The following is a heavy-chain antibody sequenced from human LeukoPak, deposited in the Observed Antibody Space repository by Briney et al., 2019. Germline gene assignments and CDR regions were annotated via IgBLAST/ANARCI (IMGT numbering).Heavy chain of an antibody. CDR1: GGSISSYY. CDR2: IYYSGST. J-gene: IGHJ6*03. V-gene: IGHV4-59*01. Sequence: ASETLSLTCTVSGGSISSYYWSWIRQPPRKGLEWIGYIYYSGSTNYNPSLKSRVTISVDTSKNQFSLKLSSVTAADTAVYYCARGAVVVVAATFYYYYMDVWGKGTTVTISS. D-gene: IGHD2-15*01. CDR3: ARGAVVVVAATFYYYYMDV.